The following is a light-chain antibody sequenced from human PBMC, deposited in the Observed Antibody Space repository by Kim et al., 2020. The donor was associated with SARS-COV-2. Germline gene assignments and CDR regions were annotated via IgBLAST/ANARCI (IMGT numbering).Light chain of an antibody. J-gene: IGKJ2*01. V-gene: IGKV3-15*01. CDR3: QQYNNWPPYT. CDR2: GAS. Sequence: SPGESATLSCRARQSVSNNLAWYQQKPGQPPRLLIDGASTRATSIPARFSGSGSGTEFTLTISSMQSEDFAVYYCQQYNNWPPYTFGQGTKVDIK. CDR1: QSVSNN.